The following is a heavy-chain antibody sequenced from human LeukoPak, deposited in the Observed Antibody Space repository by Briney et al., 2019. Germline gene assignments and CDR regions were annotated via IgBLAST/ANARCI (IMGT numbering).Heavy chain of an antibody. CDR2: IRYDGSNK. Sequence: PGGSLRLSCAASGFTFSSYGMHWVRQAPGKGLEWVAFIRYDGSNKYYADSVKGRFTISRDNSKNTLYLQMNSLRAEDTAVYYCAIVGYSSSWYNFDYWGQGTLVTVSS. CDR1: GFTFSSYG. J-gene: IGHJ4*02. V-gene: IGHV3-30*02. D-gene: IGHD6-13*01. CDR3: AIVGYSSSWYNFDY.